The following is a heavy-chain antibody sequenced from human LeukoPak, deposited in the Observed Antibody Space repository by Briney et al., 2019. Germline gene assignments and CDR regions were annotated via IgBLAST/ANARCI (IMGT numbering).Heavy chain of an antibody. CDR2: IYYSGST. V-gene: IGHV4-39*01. J-gene: IGHJ6*02. D-gene: IGHD4-17*01. CDR1: GVSISSSSYY. Sequence: PSETLSLTCTVSGVSISSSSYYWGWIRQPPGKGLEWIGSIYYSGSTYYNPSLKSRVTISVDTSKNQFSLKLSSVTAADTAVYYCARVRLYGDFPYYYYYYGMDVWGQGTTVTVSS. CDR3: ARVRLYGDFPYYYYYYGMDV.